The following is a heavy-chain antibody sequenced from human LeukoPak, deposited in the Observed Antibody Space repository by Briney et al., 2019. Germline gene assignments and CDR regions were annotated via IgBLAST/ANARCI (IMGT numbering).Heavy chain of an antibody. CDR3: ARSRDIEYCFDY. V-gene: IGHV4-59*08. Sequence: SDTLSLTCTVSGGSISSYYWSWIRHPPGKGLEWIGYIYYSGSTNYNPSLKSRVTISVDTSKNQFSLKLSSVTAADTAVYYCARSRDIEYCFDYWGQGTLVTVSS. CDR1: GGSISSYY. J-gene: IGHJ4*02. CDR2: IYYSGST.